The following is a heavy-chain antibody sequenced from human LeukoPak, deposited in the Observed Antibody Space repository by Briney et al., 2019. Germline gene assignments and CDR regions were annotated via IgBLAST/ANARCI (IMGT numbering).Heavy chain of an antibody. V-gene: IGHV3-30*18. J-gene: IGHJ4*02. Sequence: PGGSLRLSCAASGFTFSSYDMHWVRQAPGKGLEWVAVISYDGSNKYYADSVKGRFTISRDNSKSTLYLQMNSLRAEDTAVYYCAKDLSSTYYSDGSGFPDYWGQGTLVTVSS. CDR3: AKDLSSTYYSDGSGFPDY. D-gene: IGHD3-22*01. CDR2: ISYDGSNK. CDR1: GFTFSSYD.